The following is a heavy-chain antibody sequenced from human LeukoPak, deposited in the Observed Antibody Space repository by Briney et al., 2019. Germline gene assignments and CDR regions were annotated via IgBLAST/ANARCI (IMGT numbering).Heavy chain of an antibody. CDR3: ATADIVVVDTPHHFDY. CDR1: GGTFSSYA. Sequence: SVKVSCKASGGTFSSYAISWVRQAPGQGLEWMGGIIPIFGTANYAQKFQGRVTITTDESTSTAYMELSSLRSEDTAVYYCATADIVVVDTPHHFDYWGQGTLVTVSS. J-gene: IGHJ4*02. V-gene: IGHV1-69*05. D-gene: IGHD2-21*01. CDR2: IIPIFGTA.